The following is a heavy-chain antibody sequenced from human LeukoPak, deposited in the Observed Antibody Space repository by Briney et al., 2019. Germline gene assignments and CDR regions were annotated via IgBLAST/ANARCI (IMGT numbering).Heavy chain of an antibody. J-gene: IGHJ4*02. V-gene: IGHV1-69*05. D-gene: IGHD3-22*01. CDR2: IIPIFGTA. CDR1: GGTFRSYA. CDR3: ASGYYDSSGYFPDY. Sequence: GASVKVSCKASGGTFRSYAISWVRQAPGQGLEWMGGIIPIFGTANYAQKFQGRVTITTDESTSTAYMELSSLRSEDTAVYYCASGYYDSSGYFPDYWGQGTLVTVSS.